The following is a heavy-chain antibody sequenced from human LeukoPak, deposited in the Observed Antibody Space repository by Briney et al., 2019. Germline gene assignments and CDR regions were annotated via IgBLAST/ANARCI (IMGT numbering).Heavy chain of an antibody. CDR3: ARVLRYCSGGNCYSGGLGYMDV. CDR2: IYYSGST. V-gene: IGHV4-39*07. CDR1: GGSIGSSSYY. D-gene: IGHD2-15*01. J-gene: IGHJ6*03. Sequence: PSETLSLTCTVSGGSIGSSSYYWGWIRQPPGKGLEWIGSIYYSGSTYYNPSLKSRVTISVDTSKNQFSLKLSSVTAADTAVYYCARVLRYCSGGNCYSGGLGYMDVWGKGTTVTISS.